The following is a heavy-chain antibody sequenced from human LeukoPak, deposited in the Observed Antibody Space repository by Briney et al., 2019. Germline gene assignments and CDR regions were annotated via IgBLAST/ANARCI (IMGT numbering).Heavy chain of an antibody. D-gene: IGHD1-26*01. J-gene: IGHJ3*02. CDR1: GYTFTGYY. Sequence: ASVKVSCKASGYTFTGYYMHWVRQAPRQGLEWMGWINPNTGGTHFAQKFQGRVTMTRDTSITTAYMELTRLRSDDTAVYYCAREWERRAMDIWGQGTLVSVSS. V-gene: IGHV1-2*02. CDR2: INPNTGGT. CDR3: AREWERRAMDI.